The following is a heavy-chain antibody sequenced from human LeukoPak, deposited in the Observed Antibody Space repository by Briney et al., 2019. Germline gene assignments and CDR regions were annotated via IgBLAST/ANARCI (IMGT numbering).Heavy chain of an antibody. CDR1: GFTFSSYE. J-gene: IGHJ5*02. V-gene: IGHV3-48*03. CDR3: VRDRGGAYSGDNRFDP. D-gene: IGHD2-21*01. CDR2: IIGSGSTT. Sequence: PGGSLRLSCAASGFTFSSYEMNWVRQAPGKGLEWLSYIIGSGSTTQYADSVRDRFTISRDNDKNAVYLQMNSLRADDTAIYYCVRDRGGAYSGDNRFDPWGQGTLVTISS.